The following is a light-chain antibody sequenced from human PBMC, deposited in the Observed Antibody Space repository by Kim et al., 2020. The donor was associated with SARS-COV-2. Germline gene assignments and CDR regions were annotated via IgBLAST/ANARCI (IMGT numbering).Light chain of an antibody. CDR2: EVS. Sequence: SYTISCTGTSSDVGSYHLVSWYQQHPGKAPKLMIYEVSKRPSGVSNRFSGSKSGNTASLTISGLQAEDEADYYCCSYAGSSTSVVFGGGTQLTVL. CDR1: SSDVGSYHL. J-gene: IGLJ2*01. CDR3: CSYAGSSTSVV. V-gene: IGLV2-23*02.